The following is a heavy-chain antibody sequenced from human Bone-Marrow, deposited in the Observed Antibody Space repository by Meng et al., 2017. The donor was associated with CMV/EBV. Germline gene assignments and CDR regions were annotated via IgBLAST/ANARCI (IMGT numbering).Heavy chain of an antibody. J-gene: IGHJ3*02. D-gene: IGHD3-10*01. CDR2: ISGSGTST. CDR1: GFTFSTYA. CDR3: ARDHRAVRGLQGAFDI. V-gene: IGHV3-23*01. Sequence: GESLKISCAASGFTFSTYAMSWVRQAPGKGLEWVSAISGSGTSTYYADPVKGRFTISRDNAKNSLYLQMNSLRAEDTAVYYCARDHRAVRGLQGAFDIWGQGTMVTV.